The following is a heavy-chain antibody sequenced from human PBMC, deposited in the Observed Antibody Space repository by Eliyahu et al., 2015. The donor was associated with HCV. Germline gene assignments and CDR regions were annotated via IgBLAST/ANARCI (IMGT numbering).Heavy chain of an antibody. V-gene: IGHV4-59*01. J-gene: IGHJ5*02. D-gene: IGHD6-19*01. CDR2: IHYSGST. Sequence: QVQLQESGPGLVKPSETLSLTCTVSGGSITXYXWTWIRQPPGQGLEWIGYIHYSGSTNYNPSLKSRVTISVDTSKNQFSLNLTSVTAADTAVYYCASGGGGIAVAGTGGWFDPWGQGTLVTVSS. CDR1: GGSITXYX. CDR3: ASGGGGIAVAGTGGWFDP.